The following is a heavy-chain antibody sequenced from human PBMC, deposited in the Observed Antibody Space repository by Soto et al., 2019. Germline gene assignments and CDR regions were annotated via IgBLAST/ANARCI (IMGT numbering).Heavy chain of an antibody. CDR3: ARCDSSGYYYNLNWFDP. Sequence: SSETLSLTCTVSGGSISSYYWSWIRQPPGKGLEWIGYIYYSGSTNYNPSLKSRVTISVDTSKNQFSLKLSSVTAADTAVYYCARCDSSGYYYNLNWFDPWGQGTLVTVSS. D-gene: IGHD3-22*01. V-gene: IGHV4-59*01. CDR2: IYYSGST. CDR1: GGSISSYY. J-gene: IGHJ5*02.